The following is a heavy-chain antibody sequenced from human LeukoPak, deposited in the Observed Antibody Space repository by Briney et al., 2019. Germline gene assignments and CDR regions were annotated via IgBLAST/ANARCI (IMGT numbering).Heavy chain of an antibody. V-gene: IGHV3-66*01. Sequence: GGSLRLSCVASGFSLISNFMSGVRQPPGRGRECVSVIYSGGDTYYTDSVRGRFTISRDKSKNTLYLQMDSLRVEDTAVYYCARKSDSYMLRGGDCWGQGTLVTVSS. CDR3: ARKSDSYMLRGGDC. CDR2: IYSGGDT. J-gene: IGHJ4*02. CDR1: GFSLISNF. D-gene: IGHD3-10*01.